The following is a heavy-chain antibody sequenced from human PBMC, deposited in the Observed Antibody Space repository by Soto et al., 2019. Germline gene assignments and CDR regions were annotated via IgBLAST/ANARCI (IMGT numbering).Heavy chain of an antibody. D-gene: IGHD6-19*01. CDR1: GFTFSSYE. J-gene: IGHJ4*02. CDR2: ISSSGSTI. V-gene: IGHV3-48*03. CDR3: ARAGGWYEY. Sequence: HPCGSLRLSCAASGFTFSSYEMNWVRQAPGKGLEWVSYISSSGSTIYYADSVKGRFTISRDNDKNSLYLQMDSLRAEDTAVYYCARAGGWYEYWGQGTMVNVS.